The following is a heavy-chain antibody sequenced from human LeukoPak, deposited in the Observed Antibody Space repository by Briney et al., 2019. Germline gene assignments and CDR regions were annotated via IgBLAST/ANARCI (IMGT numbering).Heavy chain of an antibody. CDR1: GFTFSTYA. V-gene: IGHV3-30*18. D-gene: IGHD5-12*01. J-gene: IGHJ3*02. Sequence: GRSLRLSCAASGFTFSTYAMHWVRQAPGKGLEWVSMISYEGSSKKYEDSAKGRFTISRDNSKNMVDLQMNSLRSEDTAVYYCAKGLASGYESGAFDIWGQGTMVTVSS. CDR2: ISYEGSSK. CDR3: AKGLASGYESGAFDI.